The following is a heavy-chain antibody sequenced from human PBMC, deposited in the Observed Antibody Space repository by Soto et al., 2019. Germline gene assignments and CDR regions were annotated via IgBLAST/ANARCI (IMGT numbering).Heavy chain of an antibody. CDR3: ARVHNSEIAPRGLDY. V-gene: IGHV4-31*03. CDR1: GGSIGSVGYY. Sequence: TLSLTCSVSGGSIGSVGYYWSWIRQHPGKGLEWIGYIYYTGSTYINPSLRSRVTISVDTSKNQFSLKLNSVTAADTAVYYCARVHNSEIAPRGLDYWGQGTLVTVSS. CDR2: IYYTGST. D-gene: IGHD1-1*01. J-gene: IGHJ4*02.